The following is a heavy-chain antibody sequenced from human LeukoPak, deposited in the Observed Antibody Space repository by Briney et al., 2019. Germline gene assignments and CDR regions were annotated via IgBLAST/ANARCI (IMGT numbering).Heavy chain of an antibody. J-gene: IGHJ4*02. Sequence: GGSLRLSCAASGFTFSDYYMSWIRQAPGKGLEWVSYISSSGSTIYYADSVKGRFTIPRDNAKNSLYLQMNSLRAEDTAVYYCATNGYSSGWYSAYADFWGQGTLVTVSS. V-gene: IGHV3-11*04. CDR2: ISSSGSTI. CDR3: ATNGYSSGWYSAYADF. CDR1: GFTFSDYY. D-gene: IGHD6-19*01.